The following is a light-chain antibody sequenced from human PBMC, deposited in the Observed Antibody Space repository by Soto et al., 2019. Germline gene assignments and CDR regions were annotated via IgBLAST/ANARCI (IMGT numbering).Light chain of an antibody. J-gene: IGKJ1*01. Sequence: AIRVTQSSSLISASTGDRVTITCRASQEISSFLAWYQHRPGKAPYLLLYASSTLQSGVPSRFSGSGSGTDFTLTISDLQSEDSATYYCQQYYAYPRTFAQGTKVEIK. CDR3: QQYYAYPRT. V-gene: IGKV1-8*01. CDR1: QEISSF. CDR2: ASS.